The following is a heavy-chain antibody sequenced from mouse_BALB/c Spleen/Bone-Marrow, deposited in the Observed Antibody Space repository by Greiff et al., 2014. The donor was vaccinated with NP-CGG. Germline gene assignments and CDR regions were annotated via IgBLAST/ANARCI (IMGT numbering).Heavy chain of an antibody. CDR3: ARHGGSRGYYFDY. CDR2: ISSGGGST. CDR1: GFTFSSYT. J-gene: IGHJ2*01. V-gene: IGHV5-12-2*01. Sequence: EVQVVESGGGLVQPGGSLKLSCAASGFTFSSYTMSWVRQTPEKRLEWVAYISSGGGSTYYPDTVKGRFTISRDNAKNTLYLQMSSLKSEDTAMYYCARHGGSRGYYFDYWGQGTTLTVSS. D-gene: IGHD1-1*01.